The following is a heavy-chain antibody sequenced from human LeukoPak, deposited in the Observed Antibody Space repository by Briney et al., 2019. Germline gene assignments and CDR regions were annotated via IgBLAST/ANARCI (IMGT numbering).Heavy chain of an antibody. D-gene: IGHD4-23*01. V-gene: IGHV4-31*03. J-gene: IGHJ4*02. Sequence: SETLSLTCTVSGDSIRSGGYYWNWIRQAPGKGLEWLGYIYSGGNTYYNPSLKSRGGISLDKSKSQFSLRLSSVTAADTAMYFCSRGAVVGLFDYWGQGILVTVSS. CDR3: SRGAVVGLFDY. CDR2: IYSGGNT. CDR1: GDSIRSGGYY.